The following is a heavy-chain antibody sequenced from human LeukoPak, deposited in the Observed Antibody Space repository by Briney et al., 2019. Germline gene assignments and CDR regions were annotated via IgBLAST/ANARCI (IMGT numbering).Heavy chain of an antibody. J-gene: IGHJ4*02. Sequence: GGSLRLPCAASGFTFSTFAMSWVRQAPGKGLEWVSTISGSGTSTYFADSVRGRFTISRDNSKNTLYLQMNSLRAEDTAVYYCAKDPEQLIGYCSGGTCSLRYWGQGTLVTVSS. V-gene: IGHV3-23*01. D-gene: IGHD2-15*01. CDR1: GFTFSTFA. CDR2: ISGSGTST. CDR3: AKDPEQLIGYCSGGTCSLRY.